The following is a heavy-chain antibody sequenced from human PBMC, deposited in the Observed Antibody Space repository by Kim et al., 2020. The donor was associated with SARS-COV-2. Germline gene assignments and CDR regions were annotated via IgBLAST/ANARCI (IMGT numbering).Heavy chain of an antibody. Sequence: SETLSLTCTVSGGSISSSSYYWGWIRQPPGKGLEWIGSIYYSGSTYYNPSLKSRVTISVDTSKNQFSLKLSSVTAADTAVYYCARLRPYRSSDKIDYWG. CDR3: ARLRPYRSSDKIDY. J-gene: IGHJ4*01. V-gene: IGHV4-39*01. D-gene: IGHD6-6*01. CDR2: IYYSGST. CDR1: GGSISSSSYY.